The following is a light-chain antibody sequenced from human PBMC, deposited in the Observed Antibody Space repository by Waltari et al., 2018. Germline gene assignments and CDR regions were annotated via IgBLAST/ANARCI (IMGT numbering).Light chain of an antibody. V-gene: IGLV4-69*01. J-gene: IGLJ2*01. CDR1: SRHRGYD. CDR2: VNSDGSH. Sequence: QVVLTQPPFASASLGASVTLTCTLSSRHRGYDISWHQQQPGKGPQYLMRVNSDGSHTKGEGVSDRFSGSRRGAERYLTISSLRSEDEGDYYCQTWGLGIRVFGGGTKLTVL. CDR3: QTWGLGIRV.